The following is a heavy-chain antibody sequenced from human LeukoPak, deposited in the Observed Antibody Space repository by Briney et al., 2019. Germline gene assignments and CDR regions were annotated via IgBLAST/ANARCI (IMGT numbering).Heavy chain of an antibody. J-gene: IGHJ4*02. V-gene: IGHV1-69*05. CDR2: IIPIFGTA. Sequence: ASVKVSCKASGGTFSSYAISWVRQAPGQGLEWMGRIIPIFGTANYAQKFQGRVTITTDKSTSTAYMELSSLRSEDTAVYYCARESQYGYGSDDWGQGTLVTVSS. D-gene: IGHD5-18*01. CDR3: ARESQYGYGSDD. CDR1: GGTFSSYA.